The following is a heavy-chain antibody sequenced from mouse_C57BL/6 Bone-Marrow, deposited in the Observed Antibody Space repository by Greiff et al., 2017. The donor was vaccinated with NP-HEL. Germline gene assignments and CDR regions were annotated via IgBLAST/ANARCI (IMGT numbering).Heavy chain of an antibody. V-gene: IGHV2-6*01. J-gene: IGHJ3*01. CDR2: IWGVGST. CDR1: GFSLTSYG. Sequence: VQLVESGPGLVAPSQSLSITCTVSGFSLTSYGVDWVRQSPGKGLEWLGVIWGVGSTNYNSALKSRLSISKDNSKSQVFLKMNSLQTDDTAMYYCASGRDYGNYEGWFAYWGQGTLVTVSA. CDR3: ASGRDYGNYEGWFAY. D-gene: IGHD2-1*01.